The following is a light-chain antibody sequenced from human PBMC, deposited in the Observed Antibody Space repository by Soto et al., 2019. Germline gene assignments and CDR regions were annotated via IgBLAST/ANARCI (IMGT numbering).Light chain of an antibody. V-gene: IGKV1-33*01. J-gene: IGKJ2*01. Sequence: DIQLTQSPSFLSASVGDSVTITCQASQEITTLLNWYHQRPGKAPKLLISDASILQAGVPSTFRGSGTGTRFIFTITTLQPEDVGRYYCHQYENVPNFSKGTEVGI. CDR1: QEITTL. CDR2: DAS. CDR3: HQYENVPN.